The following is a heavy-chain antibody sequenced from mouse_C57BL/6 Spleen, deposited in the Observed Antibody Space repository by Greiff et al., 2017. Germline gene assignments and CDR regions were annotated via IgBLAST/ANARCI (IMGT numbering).Heavy chain of an antibody. V-gene: IGHV1-4*01. CDR1: GYTFTSYT. J-gene: IGHJ3*01. Sequence: VQLQESGAELARPGASVKISCKASGYTFTSYTMHWVKQRHGQGLEWIGYINPSSGFTKYNQKFKDKATLTADKSSSTAYMQLSSLTSDDSAVYFCARISTTVVATPAWFSYWGQGTLVTVSA. D-gene: IGHD1-1*01. CDR3: ARISTTVVATPAWFSY. CDR2: INPSSGFT.